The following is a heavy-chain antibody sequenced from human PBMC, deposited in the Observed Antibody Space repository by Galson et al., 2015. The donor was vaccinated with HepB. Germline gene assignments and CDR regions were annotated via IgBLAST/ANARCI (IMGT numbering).Heavy chain of an antibody. CDR1: GFSFSSYV. CDR2: ITDSGGNT. V-gene: IGHV3-23*01. CDR3: AKVPWEHLVVVTAI. Sequence: SLRLSCAASGFSFSSYVMSWVRQAPGKGLEWVSGITDSGGNTYYADSVKGRFTISRDNSKNTLYLLMNSLRAEDTALYYCAKVPWEHLVVVTAIWGQGTLVTVSS. J-gene: IGHJ4*02. D-gene: IGHD2-21*02.